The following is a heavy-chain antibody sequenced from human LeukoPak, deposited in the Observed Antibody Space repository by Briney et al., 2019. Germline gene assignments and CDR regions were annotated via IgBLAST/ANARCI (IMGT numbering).Heavy chain of an antibody. Sequence: GGSLRLSCAASGFTVSSNYMSWVRQAPGKGLEWVSSISSSSSYIYYADSVKGRFTISRDNAKNSLYLQMNSLRAEDTAVYYCARDVPMTSSTDYWGQGTLVTVSS. CDR1: GFTVSSNY. CDR3: ARDVPMTSSTDY. CDR2: ISSSSSYI. J-gene: IGHJ4*02. V-gene: IGHV3-21*01.